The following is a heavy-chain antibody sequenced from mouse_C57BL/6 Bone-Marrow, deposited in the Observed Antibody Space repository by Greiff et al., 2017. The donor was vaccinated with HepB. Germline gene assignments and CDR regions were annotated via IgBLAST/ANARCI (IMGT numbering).Heavy chain of an antibody. V-gene: IGHV1-81*01. D-gene: IGHD1-1*01. J-gene: IGHJ2*01. CDR2: IYPRSGNT. Sequence: QVQLQQSGAELARPGASVKLSCKASGYTFTSYGISWVKQRTGQGLEWIGEIYPRSGNTYYNEKFKGKATLTADKSSSTAYMELRSLTSEDSAVYFCLYDYGSNSYYFDYWGQGTTLTVSS. CDR1: GYTFTSYG. CDR3: LYDYGSNSYYFDY.